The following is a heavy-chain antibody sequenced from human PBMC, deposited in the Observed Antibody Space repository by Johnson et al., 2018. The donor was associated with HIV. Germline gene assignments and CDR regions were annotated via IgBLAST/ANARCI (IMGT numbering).Heavy chain of an antibody. CDR2: IYSGGST. CDR1: GFTVSSNY. CDR3: AREGFVVLPAAMRLFAFDI. Sequence: MLLVESGGGLVQPGGSLRLSCAASGFTVSSNYMSWVRQAPGKGLEWVSVIYSGGSTYYSDSVKGRFTIYSDNSQNTLYLQMNSLRAEDTAVYYCAREGFVVLPAAMRLFAFDIWGQGTMVTVSS. J-gene: IGHJ3*02. V-gene: IGHV3-66*01. D-gene: IGHD2-2*01.